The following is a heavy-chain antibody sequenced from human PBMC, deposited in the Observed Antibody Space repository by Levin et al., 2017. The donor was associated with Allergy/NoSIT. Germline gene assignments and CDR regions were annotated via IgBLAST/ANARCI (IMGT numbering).Heavy chain of an antibody. CDR3: ARRKEQTVTTSVYNWFDP. V-gene: IGHV4-59*08. J-gene: IGHJ5*02. D-gene: IGHD4-17*01. CDR1: GGSISSYY. CDR2: IHYSGNT. Sequence: ASETLSLTCTVSGGSISSYYWSWIRQPPGKGLEWIGYIHYSGNTYYNPSLKSRVIISVDTSKNHFSLKLSSVTAADTAVYYCARRKEQTVTTSVYNWFDPWGQGTLVTVSS.